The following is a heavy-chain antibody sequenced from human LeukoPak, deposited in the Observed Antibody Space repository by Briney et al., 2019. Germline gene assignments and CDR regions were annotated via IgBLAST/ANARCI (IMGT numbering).Heavy chain of an antibody. V-gene: IGHV4-34*01. D-gene: IGHD3-16*02. CDR2: INHSGST. J-gene: IGHJ4*02. CDR1: GGSFSGYY. Sequence: SETLSLTCAVYGGSFSGYYWSWIRQPPGKGLEWIGEINHSGSTNYNPSLKSRVTISVDTSKNQFSLKLSSVTAADTAVYYCARTTYDYVWGSYREPIGTFYYWGQGTLVTVSS. CDR3: ARTTYDYVWGSYREPIGTFYY.